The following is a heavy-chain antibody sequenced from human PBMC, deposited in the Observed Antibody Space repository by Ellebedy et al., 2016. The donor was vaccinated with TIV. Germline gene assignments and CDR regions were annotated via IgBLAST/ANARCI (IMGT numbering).Heavy chain of an antibody. V-gene: IGHV4-59*01. J-gene: IGHJ6*02. CDR1: GGSISGYY. D-gene: IGHD1-1*01. CDR2: SFYSGNT. Sequence: MPSETLSLTCTVSGGSISGYYCSWIRQPPGKALDWIGYSFYSGNTNYNSSRTSRATMSIDTSKNQFSRKLTSGTAADTAVYYCATTDDLYGMDVWGQGTTVTVSS. CDR3: ATTDDLYGMDV.